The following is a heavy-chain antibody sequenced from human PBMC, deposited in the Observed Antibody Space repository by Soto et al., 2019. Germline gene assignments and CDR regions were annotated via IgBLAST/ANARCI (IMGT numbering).Heavy chain of an antibody. V-gene: IGHV3-11*04. CDR2: ISSSSSTI. CDR1: GFTVSDNY. CDR3: ARDVDSSGYYNWFDP. Sequence: GGSLRLSCAASGFTVSDNYMSWVRQAPGKGLEWVSYISSSSSTIYYADSVKGRFTISRDNAKNSLYLQMNSLRDEDTAVYYCARDVDSSGYYNWFDPWGQGTLVTVSS. D-gene: IGHD3-22*01. J-gene: IGHJ5*02.